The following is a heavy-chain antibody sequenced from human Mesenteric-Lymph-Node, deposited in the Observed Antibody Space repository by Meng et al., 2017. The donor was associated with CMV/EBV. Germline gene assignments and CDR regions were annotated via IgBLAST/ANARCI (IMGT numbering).Heavy chain of an antibody. J-gene: IGHJ6*02. D-gene: IGHD2-2*01. CDR1: GVIFSDYY. CDR3: AGGTNTSCYNFACYGMDV. V-gene: IGHV3-11*01. Sequence: GESLKISCAASGVIFSDYYLTWIRQAPGKGLEWVSSISSTGTTIDYADSVTGRFTISRDKAKKSVYLQMESLRAEDTAVYFCAGGTNTSCYNFACYGMDVWGHGTTVTVSS. CDR2: ISSTGTTI.